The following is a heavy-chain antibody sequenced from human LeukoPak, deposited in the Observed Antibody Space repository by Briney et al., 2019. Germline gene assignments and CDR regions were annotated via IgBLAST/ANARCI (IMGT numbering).Heavy chain of an antibody. Sequence: ASVKVSCKASGYTFTKYYMFWVRQAPGQGLEWMGRINPSSGGTDYAQKFQGRVTMTRDTSISTAYMELSRLRSDDPAMYYCARGYCSGGSCYSVENWFDPWGQGTLVTVSS. CDR1: GYTFTKYY. J-gene: IGHJ5*02. V-gene: IGHV1-2*06. D-gene: IGHD2-15*01. CDR2: INPSSGGT. CDR3: ARGYCSGGSCYSVENWFDP.